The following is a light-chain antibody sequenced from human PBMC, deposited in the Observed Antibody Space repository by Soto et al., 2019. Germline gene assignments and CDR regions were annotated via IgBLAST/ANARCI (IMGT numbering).Light chain of an antibody. J-gene: IGLJ3*02. CDR2: DVS. V-gene: IGLV2-11*01. CDR3: CSYAGSYTWV. Sequence: QSVLTQPRSVSGSPGQSVTISCTGTSSDVGGYKYVSWYQQHPGKAPKLMIYDVSKRPSGVPDRFSGSKSGNTAPLTISGLQAEDEADFYCCSYAGSYTWVFGGGTKLTVL. CDR1: SSDVGGYKY.